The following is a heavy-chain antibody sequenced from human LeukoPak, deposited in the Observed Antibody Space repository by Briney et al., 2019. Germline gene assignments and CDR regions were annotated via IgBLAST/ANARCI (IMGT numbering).Heavy chain of an antibody. V-gene: IGHV3-21*01. Sequence: GGPLRLSCAASGFTFSSYSMNWVRQAPGKGLGWVSSISSSSSYIYYADSVKGRFTLSRDNAKNSLYLQMNSLRVEDTAVYYCARGRLCSSTSCYFDWFDPWGQGTLVTVSS. CDR2: ISSSSSYI. CDR3: ARGRLCSSTSCYFDWFDP. J-gene: IGHJ5*02. D-gene: IGHD2-2*01. CDR1: GFTFSSYS.